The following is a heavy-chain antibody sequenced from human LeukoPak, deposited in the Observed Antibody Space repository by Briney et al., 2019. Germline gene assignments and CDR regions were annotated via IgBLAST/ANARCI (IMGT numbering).Heavy chain of an antibody. CDR2: IKQDGSEK. CDR1: GFTFSSYE. CDR3: ASKDRWASPPHY. D-gene: IGHD4-23*01. Sequence: PGGSLRLSCAASGFTFSSYEMNWVRQAPGKGLEWVANIKQDGSEKYYVDSVKGRFTISRDNAKNSLYLQMNSLRAEDTAVYYCASKDRWASPPHYWGQGTLVTVSS. V-gene: IGHV3-7*01. J-gene: IGHJ4*02.